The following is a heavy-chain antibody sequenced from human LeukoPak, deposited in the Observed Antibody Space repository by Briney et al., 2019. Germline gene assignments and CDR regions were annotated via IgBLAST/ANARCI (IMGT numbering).Heavy chain of an antibody. CDR1: GGFISNHY. CDR3: ARGRRGKPITMIVVVNPFDY. CDR2: FFYSGST. D-gene: IGHD3-22*01. V-gene: IGHV4-59*11. Sequence: SETLSLTCTVSGGFISNHYWSWIRQPPGKGLEWIGYFFYSGSTDYNPSLKSRVTISVDTSKNQFSLKLSSVTAADTAVYYCARGRRGKPITMIVVVNPFDYWGQGTLVTVSS. J-gene: IGHJ4*02.